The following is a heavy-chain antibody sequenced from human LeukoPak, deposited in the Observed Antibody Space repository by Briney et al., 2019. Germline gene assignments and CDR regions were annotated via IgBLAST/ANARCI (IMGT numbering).Heavy chain of an antibody. V-gene: IGHV3-74*01. D-gene: IGHD6-19*01. Sequence: GGSLRLSCAASGFTFSSYWMHWVRQAPGKGLVWVSRINSDGSSTSYADSVKGRFTISRGNAKNTLYLQMNSLRAEDTAVYYCARRIAVAGNFDYWGQGTLVTVSS. CDR3: ARRIAVAGNFDY. CDR2: INSDGSST. J-gene: IGHJ4*02. CDR1: GFTFSSYW.